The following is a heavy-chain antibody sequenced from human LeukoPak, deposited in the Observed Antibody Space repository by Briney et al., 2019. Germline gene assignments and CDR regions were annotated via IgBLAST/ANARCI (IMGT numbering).Heavy chain of an antibody. CDR3: AGRREGGGFDY. CDR2: ISYDGSNK. CDR1: GFTFSSYG. J-gene: IGHJ4*02. D-gene: IGHD1-26*01. V-gene: IGHV3-30*03. Sequence: GGFLRLSCAASGFTFSSYGMHWVRQAPGKGLEWVAVISYDGSNKYYADSVKGRFTISRDNSKNTLYLQMNSLRAEDTAVYYCAGRREGGGFDYWGQGTLVTVSS.